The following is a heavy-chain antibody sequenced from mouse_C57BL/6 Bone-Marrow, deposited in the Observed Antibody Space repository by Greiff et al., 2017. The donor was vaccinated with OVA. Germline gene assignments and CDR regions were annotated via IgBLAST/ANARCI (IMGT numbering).Heavy chain of an antibody. V-gene: IGHV1-7*01. CDR3: ARRRDYGSSYRYWYFDV. J-gene: IGHJ1*03. CDR2: ITPSSGYT. Sequence: PGQGLEWIGYITPSSGYTKYNQKFKDKATLTADKSSSTAYMQLSSLTYEDSAVYYCARRRDYGSSYRYWYFDVWGTGTTVTVSS. D-gene: IGHD1-1*01.